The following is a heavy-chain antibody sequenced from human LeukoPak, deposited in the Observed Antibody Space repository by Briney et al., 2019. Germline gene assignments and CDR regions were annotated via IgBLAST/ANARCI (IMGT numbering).Heavy chain of an antibody. CDR2: ISSSSSTV. D-gene: IGHD5-18*01. Sequence: GGSLRLSCVASGFTFSNYGMTWLRQAPGKGRECVSNISSSSSTVYYADYVRGRFTITRDNARNSRYLQMDSLRAEDTAVYCCVRDASGYSWGQGTLVTVSS. J-gene: IGHJ4*02. CDR3: VRDASGYS. CDR1: GFTFSNYG. V-gene: IGHV3-48*01.